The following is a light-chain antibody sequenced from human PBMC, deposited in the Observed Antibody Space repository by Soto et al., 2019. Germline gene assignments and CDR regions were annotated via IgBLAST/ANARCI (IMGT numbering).Light chain of an antibody. V-gene: IGKV1-5*03. CDR3: QQYNSYWT. CDR1: QSISSS. J-gene: IGKJ1*01. CDR2: KAS. Sequence: DIQMTQSPSTLSASVGDRVTITCRASQSISSSLAWYQQKPGKAPKLLIYKASSLESGDPSRFSGSVSGTEFTLTISSVQPDDFAIYYCQQYNSYWTFGQGTKVEIK.